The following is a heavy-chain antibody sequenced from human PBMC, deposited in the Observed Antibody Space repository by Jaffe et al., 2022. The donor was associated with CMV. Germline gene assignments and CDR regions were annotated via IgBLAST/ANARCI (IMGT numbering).Heavy chain of an antibody. V-gene: IGHV1-3*04. CDR3: ARDEID. CDR1: GYTFSSYK. J-gene: IGHJ4*02. Sequence: QVQLVQSGAEVKKPGASVKISCEGSGYTFSSYKIHWVRQAPGQGLEWMGWINTGNGDTRHLQRLQDRVTFSGDASATTAYMELSSLTSEDTAVYYCARDEIDWGQGTLVTVSS. CDR2: INTGNGDT.